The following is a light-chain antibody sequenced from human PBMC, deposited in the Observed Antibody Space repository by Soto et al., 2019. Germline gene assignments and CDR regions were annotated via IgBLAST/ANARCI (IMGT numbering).Light chain of an antibody. V-gene: IGKV3-20*01. Sequence: VLTQSPGTLSLSPGARATLSCRASENIYTSYLAWFQQRPGQPPRLLIYDASSSAAGVPDRFSGSGSGTDFTLTISRLEPEDFALYYCQRYGGSPPYTFGQGTKVEIK. CDR1: ENIYTSY. CDR2: DAS. CDR3: QRYGGSPPYT. J-gene: IGKJ2*01.